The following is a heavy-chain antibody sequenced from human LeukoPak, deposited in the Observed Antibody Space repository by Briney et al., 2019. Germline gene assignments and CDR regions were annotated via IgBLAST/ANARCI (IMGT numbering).Heavy chain of an antibody. CDR3: ARSGRGLATRFDP. V-gene: IGHV4-59*01. CDR1: GGSISSYY. J-gene: IGHJ5*02. CDR2: IYYSGST. Sequence: PSETLSLTCTVSGGSISSYYWSWIRQPPGKGLEWIGYIYYSGSTNYNPSLKSRVTLSVDTSKNQFSLKLSSVTAADTAVYYCARSGRGLATRFDPWGQGILVTVSS. D-gene: IGHD1-26*01.